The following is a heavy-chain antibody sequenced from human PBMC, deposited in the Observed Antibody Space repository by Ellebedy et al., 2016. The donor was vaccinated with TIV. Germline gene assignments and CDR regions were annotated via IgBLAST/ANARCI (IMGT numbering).Heavy chain of an antibody. Sequence: AASVKVSCKASGYTFTGYYIHWVRQAPGQGPEWMGIINSSGGSTKYAQKFQGRVTMSRDTSTSTVYMELSSLRSEDTAVYYCARDRDIPMRDGMDVWGQGTTVTVSS. J-gene: IGHJ6*02. CDR1: GYTFTGYY. CDR2: INSSGGST. CDR3: ARDRDIPMRDGMDV. V-gene: IGHV1-46*01. D-gene: IGHD5-18*01.